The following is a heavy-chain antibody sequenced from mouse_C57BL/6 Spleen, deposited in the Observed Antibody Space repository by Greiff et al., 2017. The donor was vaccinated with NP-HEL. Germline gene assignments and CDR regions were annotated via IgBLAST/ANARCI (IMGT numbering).Heavy chain of an antibody. V-gene: IGHV1-55*01. Sequence: QVQLQQPGAELVKPGASVTMSCKASGYTFTSYWITWVKQSPGQGLEWLGDICPGSGSTNYNEKFKSKATLTVDTSSSTAYMQLSSLTSEDSAVYYCARRSYGSRSGDYFDYWGQGTTLTVSS. D-gene: IGHD1-1*01. CDR3: ARRSYGSRSGDYFDY. CDR2: ICPGSGST. J-gene: IGHJ2*01. CDR1: GYTFTSYW.